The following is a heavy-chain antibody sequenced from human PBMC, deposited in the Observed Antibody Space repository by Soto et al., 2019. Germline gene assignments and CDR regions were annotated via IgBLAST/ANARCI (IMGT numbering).Heavy chain of an antibody. CDR2: IKQDGIEK. CDR1: GFTFSSYW. Sequence: PGGSLRLSCAASGFTFSSYWMSWVRQAPGKGLEWVANIKQDGIEKYYVDSVKGRFNISRDNAKKSLYLQMNSQRAEDTAVYYCARDKYSISSEGHGAQRNLGQRTLVTVSS. J-gene: IGHJ4*02. D-gene: IGHD6-6*01. CDR3: ARDKYSISSEGHGAQRN. V-gene: IGHV3-7*03.